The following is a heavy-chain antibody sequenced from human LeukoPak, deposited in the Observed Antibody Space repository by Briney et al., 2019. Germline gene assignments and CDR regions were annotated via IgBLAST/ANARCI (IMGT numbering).Heavy chain of an antibody. D-gene: IGHD3-22*01. CDR3: AKASAMIVVVSKHFDY. CDR2: ISGSGGST. J-gene: IGHJ4*02. CDR1: GFTFSRYA. Sequence: PGGSLRLSCVTSGFTFSRYAMHWVRQAPGKGLEWVSAISGSGGSTYYADSVKGRFTISRDNSKNTLYLQMNSLRAEDTAVYYCAKASAMIVVVSKHFDYWGQGTLVTVSS. V-gene: IGHV3-23*01.